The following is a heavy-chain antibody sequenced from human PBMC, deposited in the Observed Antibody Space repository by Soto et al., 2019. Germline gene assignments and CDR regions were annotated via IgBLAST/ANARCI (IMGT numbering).Heavy chain of an antibody. CDR1: GGSFNGYY. Sequence: XATLSLTCSVSGGSFNGYYCYWIRQPAGKGLEWTGRIYTGGSSSYSPSLRSRVTMSVDTSKNQFSLRLSSLTAADTAVYYCERDDIGLSAAMIYWGQGTLVTVSS. V-gene: IGHV4-4*07. J-gene: IGHJ4*02. D-gene: IGHD2-2*01. CDR3: ERDDIGLSAAMIY. CDR2: IYTGGSS.